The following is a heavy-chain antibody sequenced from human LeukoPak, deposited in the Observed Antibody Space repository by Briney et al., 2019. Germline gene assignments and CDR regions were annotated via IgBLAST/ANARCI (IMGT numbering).Heavy chain of an antibody. CDR2: IYYSGST. D-gene: IGHD3-3*01. Sequence: SINYMTWVRQAPGKGLEWIGSIYYSGSTYYNPSLKSRVTISVDTSKNQFSLKLSSVTAADTAVYYCARANNVLRFLEWLASDNGEYFQHWGQGTLVTVSS. J-gene: IGHJ1*01. CDR1: SINY. CDR3: ARANNVLRFLEWLASDNGEYFQH. V-gene: IGHV4-39*07.